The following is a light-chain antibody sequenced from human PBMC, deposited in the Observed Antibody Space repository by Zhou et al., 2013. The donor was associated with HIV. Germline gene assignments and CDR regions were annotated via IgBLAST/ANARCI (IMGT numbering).Light chain of an antibody. CDR1: QSLVHSDGNTY. V-gene: IGKV2-30*02. CDR2: KVS. CDR3: MQATHWPPWT. Sequence: DVVMTQSPLSLPVTLGQPASISCRSSQSLVHSDGNTYLNWFHQRPGQSPRRLIYKVSNRDSGVPDRFSGSGSGTDFTLKISRVEAEDVGLYYCMQATHWPPWTFGQGTKVEIK. J-gene: IGKJ1*01.